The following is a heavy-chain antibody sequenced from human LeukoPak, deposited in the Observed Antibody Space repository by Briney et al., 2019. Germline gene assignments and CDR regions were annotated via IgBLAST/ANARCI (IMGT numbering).Heavy chain of an antibody. CDR2: ISGAGST. D-gene: IGHD3-10*01. CDR1: GFTFSSYS. J-gene: IGHJ3*02. CDR3: ARDLHYTFDI. Sequence: PGGSLRLSCSASGFTFSSYSMHWVRQAPGKGLEWVSYISGAGSTYADSVEGRFTITRDNAKNSLFLQMNSLRDEDTAVYYCARDLHYTFDIWGQGTMVTVSS. V-gene: IGHV3-48*02.